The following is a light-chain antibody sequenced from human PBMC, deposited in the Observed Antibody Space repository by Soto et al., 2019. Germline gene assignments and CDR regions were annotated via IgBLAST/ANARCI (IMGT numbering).Light chain of an antibody. CDR1: SSDVGSYNR. J-gene: IGLJ1*01. Sequence: QSALTQPPSVSGSPGQSVTISCTGTSSDVGSYNRVSWYQQPPGTAPKLMIYEVSNRPSGVPDRFSGSKSGNTASLTISGLQGEDEADYYCSSYTSSSTYVFGTGTQLTVL. V-gene: IGLV2-18*02. CDR3: SSYTSSSTYV. CDR2: EVS.